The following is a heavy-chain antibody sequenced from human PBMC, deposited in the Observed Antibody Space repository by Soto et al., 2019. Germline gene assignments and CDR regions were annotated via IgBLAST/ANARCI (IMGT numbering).Heavy chain of an antibody. CDR2: MNPNSGNT. J-gene: IGHJ4*02. CDR3: ARRAQVGSQLWLPFDY. D-gene: IGHD5-18*01. Sequence: QVQLVQSGAEVKKPGASVKVSCKASGYTFTRYDINWVRQATGQGLEWMGWMNPNSGNTGYARKFQGRVTMTRDTSISTAYMELSSLRSDDTAVYYCARRAQVGSQLWLPFDYWAQGTLVTVSS. V-gene: IGHV1-8*01. CDR1: GYTFTRYD.